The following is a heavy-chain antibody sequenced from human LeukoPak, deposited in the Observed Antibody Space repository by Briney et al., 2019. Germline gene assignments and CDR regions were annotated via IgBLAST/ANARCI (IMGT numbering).Heavy chain of an antibody. Sequence: PGGSLRLSCAASGFTFSSYEMNWVRQAPGKGLEWVSYISSSGSAIHYADSVKGRFTISRDNAKNSLYLQMNSLRVEDTAVYYCARDLLTTKYNSPDSWGQGTLVTVSS. D-gene: IGHD6-6*01. CDR3: ARDLLTTKYNSPDS. CDR2: ISSSGSAI. V-gene: IGHV3-48*03. CDR1: GFTFSSYE. J-gene: IGHJ5*01.